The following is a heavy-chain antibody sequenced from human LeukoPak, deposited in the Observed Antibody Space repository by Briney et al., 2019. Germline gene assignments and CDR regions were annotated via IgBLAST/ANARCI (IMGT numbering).Heavy chain of an antibody. D-gene: IGHD2-2*01. CDR3: ARGRYCSSTSCYRFKTYFDY. V-gene: IGHV4-39*07. CDR2: IFHNGNA. J-gene: IGHJ4*02. Sequence: SETLSLTCSVSGGSISTSNYYWVWIRQSPEKGLEWIGSIFHNGNAFYSPSLQSRVTMSLDTSKNQFSLKLSSVTAADTAVYYCARGRYCSSTSCYRFKTYFDYWGQGTLVTVSS. CDR1: GGSISTSNYY.